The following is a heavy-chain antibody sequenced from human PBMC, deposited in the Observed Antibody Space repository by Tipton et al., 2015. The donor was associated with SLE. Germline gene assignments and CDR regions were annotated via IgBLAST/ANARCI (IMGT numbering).Heavy chain of an antibody. Sequence: SLRLSCTASEFSFSTYTMNWVRQAPGVGLEWLSSIDSNGNHIYYADSVKGRFTISRDNAQNSLFLQMGSLRAEDTAVYFCARRDYYMDVWGKGTTVTVSS. CDR1: EFSFSTYT. J-gene: IGHJ6*03. CDR2: IDSNGNHI. V-gene: IGHV3-21*06. CDR3: ARRDYYMDV.